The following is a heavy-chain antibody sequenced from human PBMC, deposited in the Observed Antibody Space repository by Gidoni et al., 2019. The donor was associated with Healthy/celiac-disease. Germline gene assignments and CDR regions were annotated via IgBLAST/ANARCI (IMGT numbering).Heavy chain of an antibody. V-gene: IGHV1-18*01. CDR1: GYTFTSYG. CDR3: ARVSYYDYVWGSYRLDY. J-gene: IGHJ4*02. CDR2: ISDYNGNT. D-gene: IGHD3-16*02. Sequence: QVQLVQSGAEVKKPGDSVKVSCKASGYTFTSYGISWVRQAPGQGLEWMGWISDYNGNTNYAQKLQGRVTMTTDTSTSTAYMELRSLRSDDTAVYYCARVSYYDYVWGSYRLDYWGQGTLVTVSS.